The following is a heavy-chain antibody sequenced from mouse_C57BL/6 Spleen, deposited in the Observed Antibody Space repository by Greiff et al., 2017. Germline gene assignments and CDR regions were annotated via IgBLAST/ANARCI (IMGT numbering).Heavy chain of an antibody. D-gene: IGHD1-1*01. CDR3: ARQTTGFAY. Sequence: EVMLVESGGGLVKPGGSLKLSCAASGFTFSSYTMSWVRQTPEKRLEWVATISGGGGNTYYPDSVKGRFTISRDNAKNTLYLQMSSLRSEDTALYYCARQTTGFAYWGQGTLVTVSA. CDR2: ISGGGGNT. CDR1: GFTFSSYT. V-gene: IGHV5-9*01. J-gene: IGHJ3*01.